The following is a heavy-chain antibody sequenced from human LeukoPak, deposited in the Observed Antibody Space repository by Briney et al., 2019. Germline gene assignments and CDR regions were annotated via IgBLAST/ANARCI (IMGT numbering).Heavy chain of an antibody. D-gene: IGHD4-23*01. CDR3: AKDYGGNPFDY. Sequence: GGSLRLSCAASGFTFSSSGMSWVRQAPGKGLEWVSTISGSGSSTYYADSVKGRFTISRDNSKNTLYLQMSSLRAEDTAVYYCAKDYGGNPFDYWGQGTLVTVSS. J-gene: IGHJ4*02. CDR1: GFTFSSSG. CDR2: ISGSGSST. V-gene: IGHV3-23*01.